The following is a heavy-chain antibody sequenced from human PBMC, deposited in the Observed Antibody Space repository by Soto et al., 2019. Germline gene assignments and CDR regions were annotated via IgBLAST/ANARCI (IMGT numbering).Heavy chain of an antibody. Sequence: QVQLVESGGGVVQPGRSLRLSCAASGFTFSSYAMHWVRQAPGKGLEWVAVISYDGSNKYYADSVKGRFTISRDNSKNTLYLQMNSLRAEDTAVYYCARDFGFGRGFGESHTSDYWGQGTLVTVSS. CDR1: GFTFSSYA. V-gene: IGHV3-30-3*01. CDR3: ARDFGFGRGFGESHTSDY. D-gene: IGHD3-10*01. J-gene: IGHJ4*02. CDR2: ISYDGSNK.